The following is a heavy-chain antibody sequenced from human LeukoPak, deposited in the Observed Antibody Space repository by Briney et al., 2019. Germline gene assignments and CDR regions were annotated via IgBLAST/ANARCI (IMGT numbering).Heavy chain of an antibody. D-gene: IGHD7-27*01. CDR2: FSNSGST. V-gene: IGHV4-59*12. CDR3: ARGSNWGDY. Sequence: PSETLSLTCTVSGGSISSYYWSWIRQPPGKGLGWIGYFSNSGSTNYSPSLKSRVTMSVDTSKNQYSLKLSSVTAADTAVYYCARGSNWGDYWGQGTLVTVSS. J-gene: IGHJ4*02. CDR1: GGSISSYY.